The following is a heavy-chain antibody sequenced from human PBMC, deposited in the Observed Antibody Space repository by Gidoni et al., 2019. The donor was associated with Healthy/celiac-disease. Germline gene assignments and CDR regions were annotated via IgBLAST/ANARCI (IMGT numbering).Heavy chain of an antibody. CDR3: ARAYYDFWSGDGYNWFDP. J-gene: IGHJ5*02. V-gene: IGHV1-18*01. Sequence: QVQLVQSGAEVKKPGASVKVSCKASGYTFTSYGISWVRQAPGQGLEWMGWISAYNGNTNYAQKPQGRVTMTTDTSTSTAYMELRSLRSDDTAVYYCARAYYDFWSGDGYNWFDPWGQGTLVTVSS. CDR2: ISAYNGNT. D-gene: IGHD3-3*01. CDR1: GYTFTSYG.